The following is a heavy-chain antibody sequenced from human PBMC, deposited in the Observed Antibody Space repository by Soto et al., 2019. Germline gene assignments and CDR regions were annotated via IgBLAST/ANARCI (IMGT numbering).Heavy chain of an antibody. CDR1: GGSISSGGYY. CDR3: AREPLVFMVRGPNPLDY. V-gene: IGHV4-31*03. J-gene: IGHJ4*02. Sequence: SETLSLTCTVSGGSISSGGYYWSWIRQHPGKGLEWIGYIYYSGSTYYNPSLKSRVTISVDTSKNQFSLKLSSVTAADTAVYYCAREPLVFMVRGPNPLDYWGQGTLVTVSS. D-gene: IGHD3-10*01. CDR2: IYYSGST.